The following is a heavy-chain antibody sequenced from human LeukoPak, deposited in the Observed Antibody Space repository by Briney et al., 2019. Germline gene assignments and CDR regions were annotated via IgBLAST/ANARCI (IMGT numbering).Heavy chain of an antibody. D-gene: IGHD4-17*01. J-gene: IGHJ4*02. V-gene: IGHV4-61*02. CDR3: ARDTSRAGYGDLFDY. CDR2: IYTSGST. Sequence: PSETLSLTXTVSGGSIRSGSYYWSWIRQPAGKGLEWVGRIYTSGSTNYNPSLKSRVTISVDTSKNQFSLKLSSVTAADTAVYYCARDTSRAGYGDLFDYWGQGTLVTVSS. CDR1: GGSIRSGSYY.